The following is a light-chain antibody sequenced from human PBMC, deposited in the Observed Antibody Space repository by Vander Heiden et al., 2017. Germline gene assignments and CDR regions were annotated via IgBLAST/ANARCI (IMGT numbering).Light chain of an antibody. Sequence: SYELTQPPPVSVSPGQTARITCSADALSKQYSYWYQQRPGQAPVLLIYKDSQRPPGIPERFSGSTSGTTVTLTISGVQAEDEADYFCQSADSDDAYVVFGGGTKLTVL. J-gene: IGLJ3*02. V-gene: IGLV3-25*03. CDR3: QSADSDDAYVV. CDR2: KDS. CDR1: ALSKQY.